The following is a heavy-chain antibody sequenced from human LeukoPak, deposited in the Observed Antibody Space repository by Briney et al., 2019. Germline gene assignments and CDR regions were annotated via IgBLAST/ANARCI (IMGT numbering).Heavy chain of an antibody. V-gene: IGHV1-18*01. CDR1: GYTFTSYG. Sequence: ASVKVSCKASGYTFTSYGISWVRQAPGQGLEWMGWISAYNGNTNYAQKLQGRVTITADESTSTAYMELSSLRSEDTAVYYCARPGIAAAGTFDYWGQGTLVTVSS. J-gene: IGHJ4*02. D-gene: IGHD6-13*01. CDR3: ARPGIAAAGTFDY. CDR2: ISAYNGNT.